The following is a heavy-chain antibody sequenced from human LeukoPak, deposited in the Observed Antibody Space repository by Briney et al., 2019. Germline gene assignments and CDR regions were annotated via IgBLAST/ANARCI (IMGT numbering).Heavy chain of an antibody. D-gene: IGHD4/OR15-4a*01. CDR2: INSDGSTT. V-gene: IGHV3-74*01. CDR1: GLTFSSYW. CDR3: ARDRRLWNMDV. J-gene: IGHJ6*03. Sequence: GGSLRLSCAASGLTFSSYWMHWVRQAPGKGLVWVSRINSDGSTTTYADSVKGRFTISRDNAKNTLYLQMNSLRAEDTAVYYCARDRRLWNMDVWGTGTTVTISS.